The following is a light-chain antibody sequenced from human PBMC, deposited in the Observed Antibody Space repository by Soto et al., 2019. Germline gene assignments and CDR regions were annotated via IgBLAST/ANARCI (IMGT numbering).Light chain of an antibody. CDR2: GAS. V-gene: IGKV3-15*01. Sequence: EVVMTQSPATLSVSPGERATLSCRASQSVNANLAWYQQKPGQAPRLLIHGASNRATGIPARFSGSGFGTEFSLTISSLQSEDFAVYYCQQYNTWLWTFGQGTKVDI. J-gene: IGKJ1*01. CDR3: QQYNTWLWT. CDR1: QSVNAN.